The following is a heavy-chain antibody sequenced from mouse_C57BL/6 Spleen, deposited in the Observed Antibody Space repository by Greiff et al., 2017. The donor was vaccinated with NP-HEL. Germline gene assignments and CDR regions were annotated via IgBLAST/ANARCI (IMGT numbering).Heavy chain of an antibody. Sequence: EVQLQQSGPELVKPGASVKISCKASGYSFTGYYMNWVKQSPEKSLEWIGEINPSTGGTTYNQKFKAKATLTVDKSSSTAYMQLKSLTSEDSAVYYCAMNYYGSSYPDDWGQGTTLTVSS. J-gene: IGHJ2*01. CDR1: GYSFTGYY. CDR3: AMNYYGSSYPDD. CDR2: INPSTGGT. D-gene: IGHD1-1*01. V-gene: IGHV1-42*01.